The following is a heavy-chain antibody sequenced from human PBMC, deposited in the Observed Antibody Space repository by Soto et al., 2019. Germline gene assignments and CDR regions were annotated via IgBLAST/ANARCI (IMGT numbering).Heavy chain of an antibody. J-gene: IGHJ6*01. CDR3: AGADSSSYYYYGMDV. V-gene: IGHV1-69*13. CDR2: IIPIFGTA. Sequence: SVKDCCNASGGAFSSYAISLVRQAPGQGLEWMGGIIPIFGTANYAQKFQGRVTFTADESTSTAYMELSSLRSEDTAVYYCAGADSSSYYYYGMDVWGQGTTVTVSS. D-gene: IGHD6-6*01. CDR1: GGAFSSYA.